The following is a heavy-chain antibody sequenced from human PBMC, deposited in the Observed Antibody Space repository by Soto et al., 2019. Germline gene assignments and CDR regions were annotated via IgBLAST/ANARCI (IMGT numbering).Heavy chain of an antibody. D-gene: IGHD3-22*01. CDR1: GFTFSSYY. V-gene: IGHV3-23*01. J-gene: IGHJ4*02. CDR2: ISGSGGST. Sequence: PGGSLRLSCAASGFTFSSYYMSWIRQAPGKGLEWVSAISGSGGSTYYADSVKGRFTISRDNSKNTLYLQMNSLRAEDTAVYYCAKRIYDSSGYYNYGSAPGPFDYWGQGTLVTVSS. CDR3: AKRIYDSSGYYNYGSAPGPFDY.